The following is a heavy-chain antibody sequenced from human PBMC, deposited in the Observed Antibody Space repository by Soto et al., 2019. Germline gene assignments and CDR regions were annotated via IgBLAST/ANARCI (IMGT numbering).Heavy chain of an antibody. D-gene: IGHD4-17*01. CDR3: ASRYGASFDY. Sequence: SETLSLTCTVSGGSIGTYYWSWIRQPPGKGLEWIGYIYYRGNTDYNPSLKSRVTISLDTPKNQFSLKLSSVTAADTAVYYCASRYGASFDYWGQGTPVTVSS. J-gene: IGHJ4*02. CDR2: IYYRGNT. V-gene: IGHV4-59*01. CDR1: GGSIGTYY.